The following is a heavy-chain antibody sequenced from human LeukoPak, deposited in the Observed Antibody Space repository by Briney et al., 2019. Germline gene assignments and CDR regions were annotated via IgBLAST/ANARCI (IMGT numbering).Heavy chain of an antibody. D-gene: IGHD3-22*01. CDR2: IKQDGSEK. CDR3: ARDIRITMIVVVPFDY. V-gene: IGHV3-7*01. CDR1: GFTFSSYW. Sequence: GGSLRLSCAASGFTFSSYWMSWVRQAPGKGLEWVANIKQDGSEKYYVDSVKGRFTISRDNAKNSLYLQMNSLRAEDTAVYYCARDIRITMIVVVPFDYWGQGTLVTVSS. J-gene: IGHJ4*02.